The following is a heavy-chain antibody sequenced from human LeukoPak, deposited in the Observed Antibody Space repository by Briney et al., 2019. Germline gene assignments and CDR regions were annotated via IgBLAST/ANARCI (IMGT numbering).Heavy chain of an antibody. CDR1: GFTFSSYA. CDR3: AKDRGYSGSYPHDFDY. V-gene: IGHV3-23*01. CDR2: ISGSGATT. Sequence: GGSLRLSCAASGFTFSSYAMTWVRQAPGKGLEWVSAISGSGATTYYADSVKGRFTISRDNSKYTLYLQMNSLRPEDTAVYYCAKDRGYSGSYPHDFDYWGQGTLVTVSS. D-gene: IGHD1-26*01. J-gene: IGHJ4*02.